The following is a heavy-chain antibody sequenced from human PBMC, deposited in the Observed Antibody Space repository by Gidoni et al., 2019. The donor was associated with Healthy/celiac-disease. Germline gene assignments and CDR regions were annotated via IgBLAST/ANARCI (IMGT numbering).Heavy chain of an antibody. Sequence: QVQLVQSGAAVKKPVASVKVSCTASGYTFTSYAINWVRQATGQGLEWIGWMNPNSGNTGYEQKIQGRVTMTRNTSISTAYMELSSLRSEDTAVYYCARGYSSSWYRGPRRNWFDPWGQGTLVTVSS. CDR2: MNPNSGNT. D-gene: IGHD6-13*01. J-gene: IGHJ5*02. V-gene: IGHV1-8*01. CDR3: ARGYSSSWYRGPRRNWFDP. CDR1: GYTFTSYA.